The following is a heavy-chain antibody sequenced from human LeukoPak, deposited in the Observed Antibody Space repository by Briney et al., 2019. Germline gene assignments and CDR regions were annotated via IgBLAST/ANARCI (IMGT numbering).Heavy chain of an antibody. CDR1: GFTFSSYA. J-gene: IGHJ5*02. CDR2: ISYDGSNK. V-gene: IGHV3-30-3*01. Sequence: PGGSLRLSCAASGFTFSSYAMHWVRQAPGKGLEWVAVISYDGSNKYYADSVKGRFTISRDNSKNTLYLQMNSLRAEDTAVYYCAKDILSSIAAAHTAWGQGTLVTVSS. CDR3: AKDILSSIAAAHTA. D-gene: IGHD6-13*01.